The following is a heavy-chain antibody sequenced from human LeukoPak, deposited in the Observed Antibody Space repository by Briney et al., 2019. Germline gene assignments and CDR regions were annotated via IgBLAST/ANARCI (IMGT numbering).Heavy chain of an antibody. D-gene: IGHD5-18*01. CDR3: ARGQLWFVAPFDY. J-gene: IGHJ4*02. CDR1: GFTFSNYW. Sequence: GGSLRLSCAASGFTFSNYWMSWVRQAPGKGLEWVANIKQDGSEKYYVDSVKGRFTISRDNAKNSLYLQMNSLRAEDTAVYYCARGQLWFVAPFDYWGQGTLVTVSS. V-gene: IGHV3-7*03. CDR2: IKQDGSEK.